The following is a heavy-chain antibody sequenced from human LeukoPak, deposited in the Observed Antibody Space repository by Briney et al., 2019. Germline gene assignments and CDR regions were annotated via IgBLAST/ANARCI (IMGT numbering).Heavy chain of an antibody. CDR2: ISYDGSNK. Sequence: GGSLRLSCAASGFTFSSHGMHWVRQAPGKGLEWVAVISYDGSNKYYADSVKGRFTISRDNSKSTLHLQMNSLRAEDTAVYYCASELGSGWFPIEYWGQGTLVTVSS. J-gene: IGHJ4*02. CDR1: GFTFSSHG. D-gene: IGHD6-19*01. CDR3: ASELGSGWFPIEY. V-gene: IGHV3-30*03.